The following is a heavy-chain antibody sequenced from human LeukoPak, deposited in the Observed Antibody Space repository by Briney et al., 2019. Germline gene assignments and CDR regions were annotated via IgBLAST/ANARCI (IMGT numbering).Heavy chain of an antibody. Sequence: ASVKVSCKASGYTFTSYGISWVRQAPGQGLEWMGWISAYNGNTNYAQKLQGRVTMTTDTSTSTAYMELRSLRSDDTAVYYCARWAYSSGWPLGATWNYYYMDVWGKGTTVTISS. J-gene: IGHJ6*03. D-gene: IGHD6-19*01. CDR2: ISAYNGNT. V-gene: IGHV1-18*01. CDR3: ARWAYSSGWPLGATWNYYYMDV. CDR1: GYTFTSYG.